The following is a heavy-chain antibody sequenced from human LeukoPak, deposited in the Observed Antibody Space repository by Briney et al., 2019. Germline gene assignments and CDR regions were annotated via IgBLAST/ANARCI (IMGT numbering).Heavy chain of an antibody. Sequence: QAGGSLRLSCAASGFTFSSYAMSWVRQAPGKGLEWVSAISGSGGSTYYADSVKGRFTISRDNSKNTLYLQMNSLRAEDTAVYYCARDASDSISWGEDYWGQGTLVTVSS. CDR2: ISGSGGST. D-gene: IGHD2-2*01. CDR3: ARDASDSISWGEDY. V-gene: IGHV3-23*01. CDR1: GFTFSSYA. J-gene: IGHJ4*02.